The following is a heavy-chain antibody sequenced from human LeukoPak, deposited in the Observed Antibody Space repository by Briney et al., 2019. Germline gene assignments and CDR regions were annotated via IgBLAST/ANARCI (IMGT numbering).Heavy chain of an antibody. Sequence: GGSLRLSCAASGFTFSSYGMNWVRQAPGKGLEWVSYISSSGSTIYYADSVKGRFTISRDNAKNSLYLQMNSLRAEDTAVYYCARGAHIVVVTAIIDYWGQGTLVTVSS. J-gene: IGHJ4*02. D-gene: IGHD2-21*02. V-gene: IGHV3-48*03. CDR1: GFTFSSYG. CDR2: ISSSGSTI. CDR3: ARGAHIVVVTAIIDY.